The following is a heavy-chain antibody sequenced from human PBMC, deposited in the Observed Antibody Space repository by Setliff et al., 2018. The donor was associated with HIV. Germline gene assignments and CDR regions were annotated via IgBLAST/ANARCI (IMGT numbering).Heavy chain of an antibody. Sequence: PSETLSLTCTVSGGSISSSSYYWGWIRQPPGKGREWIGSIYYSGSTYYNPSLKSRVTISVDTSKNQFSLKLSSVTAADTALYYCARLIHTGLLYFDYWGLGKLVTVSS. CDR3: ARLIHTGLLYFDY. D-gene: IGHD2-8*02. J-gene: IGHJ4*02. V-gene: IGHV4-39*01. CDR1: GGSISSSSYY. CDR2: IYYSGST.